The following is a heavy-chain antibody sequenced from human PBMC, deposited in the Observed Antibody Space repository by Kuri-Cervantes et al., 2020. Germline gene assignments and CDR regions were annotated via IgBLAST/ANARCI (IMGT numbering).Heavy chain of an antibody. Sequence: SETLSLTCAVSGGSVSSGGYSWSWIRQSPGKGLEWIGYIYHGGSSYYNPSLKSRVTISVDTSKNQFSLKLSSVTAADTAVYYCARGPVVYECDPWGQGTLVTVSS. V-gene: IGHV4-30-2*06. CDR1: GGSVSSGGYS. CDR2: IYHGGSS. D-gene: IGHD2-8*01. J-gene: IGHJ5*02. CDR3: ARGPVVYECDP.